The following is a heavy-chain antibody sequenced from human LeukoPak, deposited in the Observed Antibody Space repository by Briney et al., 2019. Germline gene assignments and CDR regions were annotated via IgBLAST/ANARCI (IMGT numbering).Heavy chain of an antibody. V-gene: IGHV3-21*01. D-gene: IGHD1-26*01. CDR3: ARDTNSGSYYFDY. CDR1: GFTFSSYS. J-gene: IGHJ4*02. Sequence: PGGSLRLSCAASGFTFSSYSMNWVRQAPGKGLEWVSSISSSRSYKYYADSLKGRFTISRDNAKNSLYLQMNSLTAEDTAVYYCARDTNSGSYYFDYWGQGTLVTVSS. CDR2: ISSSRSYK.